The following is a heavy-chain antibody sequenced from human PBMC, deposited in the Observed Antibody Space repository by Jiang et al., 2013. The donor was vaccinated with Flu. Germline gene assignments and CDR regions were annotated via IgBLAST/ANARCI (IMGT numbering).Heavy chain of an antibody. CDR1: GYTFTSYG. D-gene: IGHD3-22*01. CDR3: ARAEYYYDSSGYYYYYFDY. V-gene: IGHV1-18*04. CDR2: ISAYNGNT. Sequence: SVKVSCKASGYTFTSYGISWVRQAPGQGLEWMGWISAYNGNTNYAQKLQGRVTMTTDTSTSTAYMELRSLRSDDTAVYYCARAEYYYDSSGYYYYYFDYWGQGTLVTVSS. J-gene: IGHJ4*02.